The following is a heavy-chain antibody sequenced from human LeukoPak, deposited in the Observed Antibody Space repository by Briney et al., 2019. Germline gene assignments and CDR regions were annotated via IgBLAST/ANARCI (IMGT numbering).Heavy chain of an antibody. CDR3: ARTYYDFWSGYHKFDY. CDR2: INPNTGNP. CDR1: GYTFTRNA. V-gene: IGHV7-4-1*02. Sequence: GASVTVSCKASGYTFTRNALNWVRQAPGQGLDWMGWINPNTGNPTYAQGFTGRFVFSLDTSVSTAYLRITSLKAEDTAVYYCARTYYDFWSGYHKFDYWGQGTLVTVSS. J-gene: IGHJ4*02. D-gene: IGHD3-3*01.